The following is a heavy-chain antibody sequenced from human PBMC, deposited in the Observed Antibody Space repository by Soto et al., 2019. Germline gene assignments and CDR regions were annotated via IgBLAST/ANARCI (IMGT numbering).Heavy chain of an antibody. Sequence: SETLSLTCTVSGGSISSYYWSWIRQPPGKGLEWIGYIYYSGSTNYNPSLKSRVTISVDTSKNQFSLKLSSVTAADTAVYYCAVGAYSSSWYYFDYWGQGTLVTVSS. CDR1: GGSISSYY. J-gene: IGHJ4*02. CDR2: IYYSGST. V-gene: IGHV4-59*01. CDR3: AVGAYSSSWYYFDY. D-gene: IGHD6-13*01.